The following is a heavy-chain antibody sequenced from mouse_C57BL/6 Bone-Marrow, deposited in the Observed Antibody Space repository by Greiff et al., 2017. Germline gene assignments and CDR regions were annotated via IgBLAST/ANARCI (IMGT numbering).Heavy chain of an antibody. CDR1: GFNIKDDY. D-gene: IGHD2-2*01. V-gene: IGHV14-4*01. Sequence: VQLQQSGAELVRPGASVKLSCTASGFNIKDDYMHWVKQRPEQGLEWIGWIDPENGDTEYASKFQGKATITADTSSNTAYLQLSSLTSEDTAVYYCSTCEVTTGCAYWGQGTLVTVSA. CDR3: STCEVTTGCAY. CDR2: IDPENGDT. J-gene: IGHJ3*01.